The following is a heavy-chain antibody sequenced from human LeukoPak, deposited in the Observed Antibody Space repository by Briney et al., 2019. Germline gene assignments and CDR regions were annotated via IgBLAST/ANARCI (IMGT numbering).Heavy chain of an antibody. CDR2: INHSGST. CDR3: ARESSSNRTPFDY. V-gene: IGHV4-34*01. D-gene: IGHD4-11*01. CDR1: GGSFSGYY. Sequence: SETLSLTCAVYGGSFSGYYWSWIRQPPGKGLEWIGGINHSGSTNYNPSLKSRVTISVDTSKNQFSLKLSSVTAADTAVYYCARESSSNRTPFDYWGQGTLVTVSS. J-gene: IGHJ4*02.